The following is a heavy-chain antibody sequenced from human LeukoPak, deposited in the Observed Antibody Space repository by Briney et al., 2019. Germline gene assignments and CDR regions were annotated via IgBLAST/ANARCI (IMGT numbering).Heavy chain of an antibody. CDR3: ARDGSDGYKIINIVDC. V-gene: IGHV3-21*01. CDR2: ISSSSSYI. CDR1: GFTFSSYC. D-gene: IGHD5-24*01. Sequence: GGSLRLSCAASGFTFSSYCMNWVRQAPGKGLEWVSSISSSSSYIYYADSVKGRFTISRDNAKNSLYLQMNSLRADDTAVYHCARDGSDGYKIINIVDCWGQGPLVTVS. J-gene: IGHJ4*02.